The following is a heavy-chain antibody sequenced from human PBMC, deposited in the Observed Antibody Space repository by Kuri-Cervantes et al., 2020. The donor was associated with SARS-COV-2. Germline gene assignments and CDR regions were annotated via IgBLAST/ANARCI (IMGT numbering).Heavy chain of an antibody. J-gene: IGHJ3*02. CDR1: GFTFSSYG. D-gene: IGHD2-2*02. Sequence: GGSLRLSCAASGFTFSSYGMNWVRQAPGKGLEWVSSISSSSSYIYYADSVKGRFTISRDNANNSLYLQMNSLRAEDTAVYYCAREPAEVVVVPAAIRGDAFDIWGQGTMVTVSS. CDR3: AREPAEVVVVPAAIRGDAFDI. CDR2: ISSSSSYI. V-gene: IGHV3-21*01.